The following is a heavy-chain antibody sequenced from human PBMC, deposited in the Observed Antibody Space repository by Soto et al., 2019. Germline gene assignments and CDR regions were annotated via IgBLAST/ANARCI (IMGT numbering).Heavy chain of an antibody. CDR2: IDPSDSYT. CDR1: GYSFTSYW. J-gene: IGHJ4*02. CDR3: ASNSGSYSQAFDY. D-gene: IGHD1-26*01. Sequence: GESLNISCKGSGYSFTSYWISWVRQMPGKGLEWMGRIDPSDSYTNYSPSFQGHVTISADKSISTAYLQWSSLKASDTAMYYCASNSGSYSQAFDYWGQGTPVTVSS. V-gene: IGHV5-10-1*01.